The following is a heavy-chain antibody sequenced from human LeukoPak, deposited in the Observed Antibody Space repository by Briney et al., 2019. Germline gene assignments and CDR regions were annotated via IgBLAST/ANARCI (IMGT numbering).Heavy chain of an antibody. Sequence: SSETLSLTCAVSGGSISSGGYSWSWIRQPPGKGLEWIGYIYHSGSTYYNPSLKSRVTISVDRSKNQFSLKLSSVIAADTAVYYCARGGAITGTTSFDYWGQGTLVTVSS. V-gene: IGHV4-30-2*01. D-gene: IGHD1-7*01. J-gene: IGHJ4*02. CDR2: IYHSGST. CDR3: ARGGAITGTTSFDY. CDR1: GGSISSGGYS.